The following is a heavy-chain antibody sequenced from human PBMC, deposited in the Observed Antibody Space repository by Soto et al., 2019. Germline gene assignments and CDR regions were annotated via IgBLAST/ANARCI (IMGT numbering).Heavy chain of an antibody. CDR3: VKDESINWYSGHFRH. CDR2: INGNSGSI. Sequence: EVQLVESGGGLVQPGRSLRLSCAASGFTFDDYAMHWVRQVPGKGLEGVSGINGNSGSIGYADSVKGRFAISRDNAKNSLHLQMNSLRAEDTAFYYCVKDESINWYSGHFRHWGQGTLVTVSS. J-gene: IGHJ1*01. D-gene: IGHD6-13*01. CDR1: GFTFDDYA. V-gene: IGHV3-9*01.